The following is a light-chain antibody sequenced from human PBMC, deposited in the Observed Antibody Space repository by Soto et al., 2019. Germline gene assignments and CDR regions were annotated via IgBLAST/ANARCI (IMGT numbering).Light chain of an antibody. CDR3: QQYGSSGT. J-gene: IGKJ1*01. Sequence: EIVLTQSPGTLSLSPGERATLSCRASQSVSNNYLAWYQQKPGQAPRLLIYGASNRATGIPGRFSGSGCGTDFTLTISRLEPEDFAVYYCQQYGSSGTFGQGTKVDIK. CDR1: QSVSNNY. V-gene: IGKV3-20*01. CDR2: GAS.